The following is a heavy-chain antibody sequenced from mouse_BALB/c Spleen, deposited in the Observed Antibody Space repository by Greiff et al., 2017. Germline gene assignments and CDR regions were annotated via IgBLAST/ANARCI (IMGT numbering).Heavy chain of an antibody. CDR1: GYTFTSYW. J-gene: IGHJ4*01. Sequence: VKLQQPGAELVRPGASVKLSCKASGYTFTSYWINWVKQRPGQGLEWIGNIYPSDSYTNYNQKFKDKATLTVDKSSSTAYMQLSSPTSEDSAVYYCTYGNYAMDYWGQGTSVTVSS. V-gene: IGHV1-69*02. CDR3: TYGNYAMDY. D-gene: IGHD2-1*01. CDR2: IYPSDSYT.